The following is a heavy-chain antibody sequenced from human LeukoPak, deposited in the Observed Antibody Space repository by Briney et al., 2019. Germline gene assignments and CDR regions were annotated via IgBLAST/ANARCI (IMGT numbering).Heavy chain of an antibody. Sequence: SVKVSCKASGGTFNNYAINWVRQAPGRGPEWMGGIVPQFGKTSYAQRFQDRVRIIMDASTITSYMELGSLRSDDTAMYYCAASDGNIHRHPNYYLDYWGQGTLVTVSS. V-gene: IGHV1-69*05. D-gene: IGHD4-23*01. CDR1: GGTFNNYA. CDR3: AASDGNIHRHPNYYLDY. CDR2: IVPQFGKT. J-gene: IGHJ4*02.